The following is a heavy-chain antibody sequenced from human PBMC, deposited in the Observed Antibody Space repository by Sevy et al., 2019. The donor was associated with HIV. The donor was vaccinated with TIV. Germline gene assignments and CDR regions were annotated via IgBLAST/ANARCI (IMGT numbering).Heavy chain of an antibody. CDR1: GFTFSSHA. D-gene: IGHD7-27*01. Sequence: GGSLRLSCAASGFTFSSHAMSWVRQAPGKGLQWVSSISGSGGGTYYADSVKGRFTISRDNSKNTLYLQMNSLRAEDTAVYYCAKNPEDPWVYWGQGTLVTVSS. CDR3: AKNPEDPWVY. CDR2: ISGSGGGT. V-gene: IGHV3-23*01. J-gene: IGHJ4*02.